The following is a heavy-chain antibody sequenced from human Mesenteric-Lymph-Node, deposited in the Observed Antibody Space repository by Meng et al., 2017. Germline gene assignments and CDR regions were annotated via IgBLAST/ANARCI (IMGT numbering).Heavy chain of an antibody. V-gene: IGHV4-39*01. CDR1: CGSMRSNVYS. CDR2: IYHSGST. D-gene: IGHD3-10*01. Sequence: VPSLLTPSETLSSTGPVPCGSMRSNVYSWDWVRQPPGRGLEWIGAIYHSGSTSYNPSLQSRVTMFVDTSKNQFSLMLTSVTATDTAVYYCARRRGGSGRDCWGQGTLVTVSS. J-gene: IGHJ4*02. CDR3: ARRRGGSGRDC.